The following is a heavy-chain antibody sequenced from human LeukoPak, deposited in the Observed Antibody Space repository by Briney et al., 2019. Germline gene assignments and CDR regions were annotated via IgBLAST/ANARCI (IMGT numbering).Heavy chain of an antibody. J-gene: IGHJ3*02. CDR1: RFIFSSYA. CDR2: LSYDGSDK. V-gene: IGHV3-30*04. Sequence: GGSLRLSCAASRFIFSSYAMHWVRQAPGKGLEWVAVLSYDGSDKYYADSVKGRFTISRDNSRNTLYLQMNSLRTEDTAMYYCARGDSSWDFAFDIWGQGTMVTVSS. D-gene: IGHD6-13*01. CDR3: ARGDSSWDFAFDI.